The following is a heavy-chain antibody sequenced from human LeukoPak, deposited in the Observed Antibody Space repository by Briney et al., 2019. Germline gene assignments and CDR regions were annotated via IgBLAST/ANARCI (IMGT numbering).Heavy chain of an antibody. J-gene: IGHJ4*02. CDR2: ISGSGGST. CDR1: GFTFSSYA. D-gene: IGHD1-26*01. V-gene: IGHV3-23*01. Sequence: GGSLRLSCAASGFTFSSYAMSWVRQAPGKGQEWVSAISGSGGSTYYADSVKGRFTISRDNSKNTLYLQMNSLRAEDTAVYYCAKVEWELRYFDYWGQGTLVTVSS. CDR3: AKVEWELRYFDY.